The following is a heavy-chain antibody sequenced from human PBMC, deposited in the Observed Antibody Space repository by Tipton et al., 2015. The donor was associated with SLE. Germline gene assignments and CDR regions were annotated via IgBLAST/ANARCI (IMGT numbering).Heavy chain of an antibody. Sequence: TLSLTCTVSGDSITRSSFYWGWIRQPPGKGLEWIGSIYYSGTAHYENPSLKSRVTISIDTSNNQFSLRLTSVTDVDTAVYYCARTAGRSVKLWYFDLWGRGTLVTVSS. CDR2: IYYSGTAH. CDR1: GDSITRSSFY. V-gene: IGHV4-39*07. J-gene: IGHJ2*01. CDR3: ARTAGRSVKLWYFDL. D-gene: IGHD5-18*01.